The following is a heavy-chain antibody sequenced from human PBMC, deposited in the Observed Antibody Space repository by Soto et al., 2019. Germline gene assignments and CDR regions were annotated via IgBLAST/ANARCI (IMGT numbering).Heavy chain of an antibody. CDR1: GFTFSTYG. Sequence: GSLRLSCAASGFTFSTYGMTWVRQSPGKGLEWVSATSGSGTSTYYADSVRGRFTISRDNSENTLYLQMHSLRVEDTAVYYWAKSMHYDFWSGYSRAFDIWGQGTMVTVSS. V-gene: IGHV3-23*01. CDR3: AKSMHYDFWSGYSRAFDI. CDR2: TSGSGTST. D-gene: IGHD3-3*01. J-gene: IGHJ3*02.